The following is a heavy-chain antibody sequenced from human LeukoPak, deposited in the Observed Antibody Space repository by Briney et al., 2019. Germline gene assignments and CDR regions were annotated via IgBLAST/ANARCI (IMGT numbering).Heavy chain of an antibody. D-gene: IGHD4-17*01. CDR3: ARRGDYGDYSLDY. J-gene: IGHJ4*02. CDR1: GGSISSYY. V-gene: IGHV4-59*01. CDR2: IYYSGST. Sequence: SETLSLTCTVSGGSISSYYWSWIRQPPGKGLEWIGYIYYSGSTNNNPSLKSRVTISVDTSKNQFSLKLSSVTAADTAVYYCARRGDYGDYSLDYWGQGTLVTVSS.